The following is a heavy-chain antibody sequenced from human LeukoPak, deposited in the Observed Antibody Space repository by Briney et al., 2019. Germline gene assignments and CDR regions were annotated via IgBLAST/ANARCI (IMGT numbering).Heavy chain of an antibody. CDR2: IYYSGST. J-gene: IGHJ6*03. D-gene: IGHD2-2*01. CDR1: GGSISSYY. V-gene: IGHV4-59*01. Sequence: SETLSLTCTVSGGSISSYYWSWIRQPPGKGLEWIGYIYYSGSTNYNPSLKSRVTISVDTSKNQFSLKLSSVTAADTAVYYCARGQPHIVVVPADRTYYYYYYMDVWGKGTTVTVSS. CDR3: ARGQPHIVVVPADRTYYYYYYMDV.